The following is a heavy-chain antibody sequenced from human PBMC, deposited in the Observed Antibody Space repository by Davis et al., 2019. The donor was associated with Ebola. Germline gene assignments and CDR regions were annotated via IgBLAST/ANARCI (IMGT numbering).Heavy chain of an antibody. V-gene: IGHV1-46*01. CDR2: INPSGSST. Sequence: AASVKVSCKASGGTFSSYTISWVRQAPGQGLEWMGIINPSGSSTSYAQKFQGRVTMTRDTSTSTVYMELSSLRSEDTAMYYCARDYRGGDILTGSYFDYWGQGTLVTVSS. D-gene: IGHD3-9*01. J-gene: IGHJ4*02. CDR1: GGTFSSYT. CDR3: ARDYRGGDILTGSYFDY.